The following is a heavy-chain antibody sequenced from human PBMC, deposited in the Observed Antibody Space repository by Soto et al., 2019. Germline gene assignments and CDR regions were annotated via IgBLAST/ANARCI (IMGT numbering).Heavy chain of an antibody. CDR1: GCTFSSYA. D-gene: IGHD6-19*01. Sequence: PGGSLRLSCAASGCTFSSYAMSWVRQAPGKGLEWVSAISGSGGSTYYADSVKGRFTISRDNSKNTLYLQMNSLRAEDTAVYYCAKSQVVYSSGWYDGYYYGMDVWGQGTTVTVSS. CDR3: AKSQVVYSSGWYDGYYYGMDV. CDR2: ISGSGGST. J-gene: IGHJ6*02. V-gene: IGHV3-23*01.